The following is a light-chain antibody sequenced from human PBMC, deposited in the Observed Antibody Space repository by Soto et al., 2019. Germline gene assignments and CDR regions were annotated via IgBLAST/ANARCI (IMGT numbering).Light chain of an antibody. V-gene: IGLV2-23*01. CDR1: SSDVGAYNL. Sequence: QSALTQPASVSGSPGQSITVSCTGTSSDVGAYNLVSWYQQQPGKAPRLIIYEGTKRPSGISHRFSGSKSDNTASLTSSGLRAEDEAHYHCCSYAGSRTFVFGGGTKVTVL. CDR2: EGT. J-gene: IGLJ3*02. CDR3: CSYAGSRTFV.